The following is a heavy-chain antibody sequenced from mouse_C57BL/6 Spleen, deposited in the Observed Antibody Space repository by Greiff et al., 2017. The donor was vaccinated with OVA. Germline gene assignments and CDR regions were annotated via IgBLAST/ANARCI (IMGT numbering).Heavy chain of an antibody. Sequence: VQLQQSGPGLVQPSQSLSITCTVSGFSLTSYGVHWVRQSPGKGLEWLGVIWRGGSTDYNAAFMSRLSITKDNSKSQVFVKMNSLQADYTAIYYCAKSSGTGYVDVWGTGTTVTVSS. J-gene: IGHJ1*03. V-gene: IGHV2-5*01. CDR3: AKSSGTGYVDV. CDR2: IWRGGST. CDR1: GFSLTSYG. D-gene: IGHD3-1*01.